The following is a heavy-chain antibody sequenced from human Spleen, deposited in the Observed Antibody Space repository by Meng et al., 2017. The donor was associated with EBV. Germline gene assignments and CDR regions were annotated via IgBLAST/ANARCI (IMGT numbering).Heavy chain of an antibody. V-gene: IGHV1-18*01. D-gene: IGHD2-2*01. CDR3: ARYFCSTISCHLDY. J-gene: IGHJ4*02. CDR2: IDPYNGDT. CDR1: GYTFSTYG. Sequence: QVQLVQSGSEMKEPGASVKVSCQASGYTFSTYGITWVRQAPGQGLEWMGWIDPYNGDTKFAQKFQGRVTMTTDTSTSTAYMEVRSLSSEDTAVYYCARYFCSTISCHLDYWGQGTLVTVSS.